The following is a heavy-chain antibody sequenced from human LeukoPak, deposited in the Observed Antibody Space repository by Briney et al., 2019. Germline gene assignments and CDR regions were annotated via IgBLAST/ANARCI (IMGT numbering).Heavy chain of an antibody. CDR1: GFSFRTYA. D-gene: IGHD6-13*01. J-gene: IGHJ4*02. V-gene: IGHV3-33*05. Sequence: GKSLRLSCVASGFSFRTYAVHWVRQAPGKGLEWVAVVSSDGTKVYYADSVKGRFTISRDNSKNTLYLQMNSLRAEDTAVYYCAREPLPGIAAAGMIYWGQGTLVTVSS. CDR2: VSSDGTKV. CDR3: AREPLPGIAAAGMIY.